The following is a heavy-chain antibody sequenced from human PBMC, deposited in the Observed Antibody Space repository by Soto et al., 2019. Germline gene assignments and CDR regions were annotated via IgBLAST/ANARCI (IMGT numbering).Heavy chain of an antibody. V-gene: IGHV4-39*01. CDR1: GGSISSSSYY. Sequence: SETLSLTCTVSGGSISSSSYYWGWIRQPPGKGLEWIGNIYYCGSTYYNPSLKSRVTISVDTSKNQFSLKLSSVTAADTAVYYCARHRNYYGSGNWGRGTLVTVSS. CDR2: IYYCGST. D-gene: IGHD3-10*01. CDR3: ARHRNYYGSGN. J-gene: IGHJ4*02.